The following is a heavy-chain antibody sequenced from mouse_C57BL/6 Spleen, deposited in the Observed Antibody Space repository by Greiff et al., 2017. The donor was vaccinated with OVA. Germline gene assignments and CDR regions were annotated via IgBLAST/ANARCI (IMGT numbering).Heavy chain of an antibody. Sequence: EVQGVESGGGLVQPGGSLSLSCAASGFTFTDYYMSWVRQPPGKALEWLGFIRNKANGYTTEYSASVKGRFTISRDNSQSILYLQMNALRAEDSATYYCARYLTMAHFDYWGQGTTLTVSS. CDR2: IRNKANGYTT. CDR1: GFTFTDYY. CDR3: ARYLTMAHFDY. J-gene: IGHJ2*01. V-gene: IGHV7-3*01. D-gene: IGHD1-1*02.